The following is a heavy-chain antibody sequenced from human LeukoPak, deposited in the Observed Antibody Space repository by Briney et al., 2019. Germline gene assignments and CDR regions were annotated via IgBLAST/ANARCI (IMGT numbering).Heavy chain of an antibody. Sequence: KPSETLSLTCTVSGGSISSYYWSWIRQPPGKGLEWIGYIYYSGSTNYNPSLKSRVTISVDTSKNQFSLKLSSVTAADTAVYYCARHRAAAAANWFDPWGQGTLVTVSS. CDR3: ARHRAAAAANWFDP. D-gene: IGHD6-13*01. J-gene: IGHJ5*02. CDR1: GGSISSYY. CDR2: IYYSGST. V-gene: IGHV4-59*08.